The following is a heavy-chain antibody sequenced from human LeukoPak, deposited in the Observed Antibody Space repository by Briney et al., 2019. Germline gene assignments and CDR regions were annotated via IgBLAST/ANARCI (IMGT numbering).Heavy chain of an antibody. D-gene: IGHD1-7*01. J-gene: IGHJ6*02. CDR1: GGTFSSYA. CDR2: IIPIFGTA. Sequence: ASVKVSCKASGGTFSSYAISWVRQAPGQGLEWMGGIIPIFGTANYAQKFQGRVTITADESTSTAYMELSSLRSEDTAVYYCARGQLELRENYYGMDVWGHGTTVTVSS. V-gene: IGHV1-69*13. CDR3: ARGQLELRENYYGMDV.